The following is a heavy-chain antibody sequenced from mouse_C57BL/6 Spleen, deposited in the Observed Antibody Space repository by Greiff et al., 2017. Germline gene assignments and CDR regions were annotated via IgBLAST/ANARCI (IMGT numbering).Heavy chain of an antibody. V-gene: IGHV1-15*01. CDR1: GYTFTDYE. Sequence: QVQLQQSGAELVRPGASVTLSCKASGYTFTDYEMHWVKQTPVHGLEWIGAIDPETGGTAYNQKFKGKAILTADKSSSTAYMERSSLTSEDSAVYYCTEVATVVAPVDYWGQGTTLTVSS. J-gene: IGHJ2*01. CDR2: IDPETGGT. CDR3: TEVATVVAPVDY. D-gene: IGHD1-1*01.